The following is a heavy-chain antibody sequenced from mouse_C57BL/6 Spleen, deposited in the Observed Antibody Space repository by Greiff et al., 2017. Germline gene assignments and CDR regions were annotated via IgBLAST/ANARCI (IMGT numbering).Heavy chain of an antibody. D-gene: IGHD2-1*01. Sequence: EVQGVESGGGLVQPGGSMKLSCVASGFTFSNYWMNWVRQSPEKGLEWVAQIRLKSDNYATHYAESVKGRFTISRDDSKSSVYLQMNNLRAEDTGIYYCTYGNYGFAYWGQGTLVTVSA. CDR2: IRLKSDNYAT. J-gene: IGHJ3*01. CDR1: GFTFSNYW. CDR3: TYGNYGFAY. V-gene: IGHV6-3*01.